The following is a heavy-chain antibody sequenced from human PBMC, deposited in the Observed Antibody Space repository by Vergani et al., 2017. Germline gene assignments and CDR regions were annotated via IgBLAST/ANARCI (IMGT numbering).Heavy chain of an antibody. CDR1: GFTFSSYA. V-gene: IGHV3-30-3*01. Sequence: QVQLVESGGGVVQPGRSLRLSCAASGFTFSSYAMHWVRQAPGKGLEWVAVISYDGSNKYYADSVKGRFTISRDNSKNTLYLQMNSLRAEDTAVYYCARDYYYDSSGYYYVDAFDIWGQGTMVTVSS. J-gene: IGHJ3*02. CDR2: ISYDGSNK. D-gene: IGHD3-22*01. CDR3: ARDYYYDSSGYYYVDAFDI.